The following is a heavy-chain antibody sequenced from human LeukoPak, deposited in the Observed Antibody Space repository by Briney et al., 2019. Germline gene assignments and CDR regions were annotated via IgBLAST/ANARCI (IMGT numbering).Heavy chain of an antibody. CDR1: GDSISTYY. J-gene: IGHJ4*02. D-gene: IGHD1-14*01. V-gene: IGHV4-59*08. CDR2: MYYSGST. Sequence: PSGTLSLNCTVSGDSISTYYWSWIRQPPGKGLEWIGYMYYSGSTNYNPSLKSRVTMSVDTSKNQFSLKLSSVTAADTAVYYCARGPEDYFDYWGQGTLVTVSS. CDR3: ARGPEDYFDY.